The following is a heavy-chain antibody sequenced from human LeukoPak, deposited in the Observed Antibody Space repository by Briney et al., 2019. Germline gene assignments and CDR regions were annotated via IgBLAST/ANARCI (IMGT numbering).Heavy chain of an antibody. D-gene: IGHD3-3*01. CDR2: IGRGGGAT. Sequence: PGGSLRLSCAASGFTFSSYAMSWVRQSPGKGLEWVSVIGRGGGATYYADSVKGRFTISRDNSKNTLYLQMNSLRAEDTAMYYCGGPNPLLERPSAMDVWGQGTTVTVSS. CDR1: GFTFSSYA. CDR3: GGPNPLLERPSAMDV. J-gene: IGHJ6*02. V-gene: IGHV3-23*01.